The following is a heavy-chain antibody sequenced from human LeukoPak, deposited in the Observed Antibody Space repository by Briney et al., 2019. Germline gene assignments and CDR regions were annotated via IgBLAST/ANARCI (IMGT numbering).Heavy chain of an antibody. V-gene: IGHV1-8*01. CDR1: GYTFTSYD. CDR3: ARVGMEGSYDSSGSNGVFY. Sequence: GASVKVSCKASGYTFTSYDINWVRQATGQGLEWMGWMNPNSGNTGYAQEFQGRVTMTRNTSISTAYMELSSLRSEDTAVYYCARVGMEGSYDSSGSNGVFYWGQGTLVTVSS. J-gene: IGHJ4*02. D-gene: IGHD3-22*01. CDR2: MNPNSGNT.